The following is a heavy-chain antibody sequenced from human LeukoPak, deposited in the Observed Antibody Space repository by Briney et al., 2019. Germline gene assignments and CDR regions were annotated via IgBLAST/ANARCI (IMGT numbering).Heavy chain of an antibody. CDR1: GYTFTSYG. Sequence: ASVKLSCKASGYTFTSYGISWVRQAPGQGLEWMGWISAYNGNTSYAQKMQGRVTMTTDTSTSTAYRELRSLRSDDTAVYYCARGQTPSYGMDVWGQGTTVTVSS. CDR3: ARGQTPSYGMDV. CDR2: ISAYNGNT. J-gene: IGHJ6*02. V-gene: IGHV1-18*04.